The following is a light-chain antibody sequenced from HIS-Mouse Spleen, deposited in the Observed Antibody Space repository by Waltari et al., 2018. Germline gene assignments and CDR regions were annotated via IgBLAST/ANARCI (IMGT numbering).Light chain of an antibody. CDR3: QQYYSTPYT. CDR1: QSVLYSSNNKNY. J-gene: IGKJ2*01. Sequence: DIVMTQSPDSLAVSLGERATINCNSSQSVLYSSNNKNYLAWHQQKPGQPPKLLIYWASTRESGVPDRFSGSGSGTDFTLTISSLQAEDVAVYYCQQYYSTPYTFGQGTKLEIK. V-gene: IGKV4-1*01. CDR2: WAS.